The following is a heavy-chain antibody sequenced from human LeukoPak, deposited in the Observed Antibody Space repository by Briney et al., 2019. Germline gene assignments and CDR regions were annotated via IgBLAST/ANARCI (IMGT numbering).Heavy chain of an antibody. CDR3: ARAIRRKFDY. V-gene: IGHV4-61*02. CDR1: GGSISSGSYY. J-gene: IGHJ4*02. CDR2: IYTSGST. Sequence: PSETLSLTCTVSGGSISSGSYYWSWIRQPAGKGLEWIGRIYTSGSTNYNPSLKSRVTISVDTSKNQFSLKLSSVTAADTAVYYCARAIRRKFDYWGQGTLVTVSS.